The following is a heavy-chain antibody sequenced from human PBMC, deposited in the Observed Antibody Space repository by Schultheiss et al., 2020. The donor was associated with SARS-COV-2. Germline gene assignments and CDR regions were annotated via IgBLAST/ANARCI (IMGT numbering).Heavy chain of an antibody. V-gene: IGHV4-59*01. D-gene: IGHD1-26*01. CDR1: GGSFSGYY. CDR2: IYNSGST. J-gene: IGHJ3*02. CDR3: ARGGYGSGSYSPGAFDI. Sequence: SETLSLTCAVYGGSFSGYYWSWIRQPPGKGLEWIGYIYNSGSTNYNPSLKSRVTISVDTSKNQFSLKLSSVTAADTAVYYCARGGYGSGSYSPGAFDIWGQGTMVTVSS.